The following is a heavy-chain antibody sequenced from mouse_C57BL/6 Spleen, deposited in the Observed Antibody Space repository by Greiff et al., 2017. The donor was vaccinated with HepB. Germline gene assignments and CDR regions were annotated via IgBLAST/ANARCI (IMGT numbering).Heavy chain of an antibody. Sequence: DVMLVESGGGLVKPGGSLGLSCAASGFTFPDYYMSWVRQPPGRALEWLGFIRNKANGYTTEYSASVKGRFTISRDNSQSILYLQMNALRAEDSATYYCARPYYRYWYFDVWGTGTTVTVSS. CDR1: GFTFPDYY. J-gene: IGHJ1*03. CDR2: IRNKANGYTT. CDR3: ARPYYRYWYFDV. V-gene: IGHV7-3*01. D-gene: IGHD1-1*02.